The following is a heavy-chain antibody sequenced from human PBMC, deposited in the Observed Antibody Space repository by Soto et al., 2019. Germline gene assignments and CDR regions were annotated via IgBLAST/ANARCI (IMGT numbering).Heavy chain of an antibody. J-gene: IGHJ4*02. CDR2: IYYSGST. CDR3: ARLTSGTRNDY. Sequence: SETLSLTCTVSGGSISSSSYYWGWIRQPPGKGLEWIGSIYYSGSTYYNPSLKSRVTISVDTSKNQFSLKLSSVTAADTAVYYCARLTSGTRNDYWGQGTLVTVPQ. V-gene: IGHV4-39*01. CDR1: GGSISSSSYY.